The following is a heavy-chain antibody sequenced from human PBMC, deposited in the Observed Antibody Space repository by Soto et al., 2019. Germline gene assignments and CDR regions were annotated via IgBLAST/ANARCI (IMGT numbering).Heavy chain of an antibody. Sequence: QLQESGPGLVEPSGTLSLTCAVSRGSMSSSDWWCWVCQAPGKGLEWIGETYHSGNTNYNPSLKSRVTLSVDNSKNQFSLTLTSVTAADTGVYYCATWGSTAFDIWGQGTMVTVSS. CDR2: TYHSGNT. CDR1: RGSMSSSDW. V-gene: IGHV4-4*02. J-gene: IGHJ3*02. CDR3: ATWGSTAFDI. D-gene: IGHD3-16*01.